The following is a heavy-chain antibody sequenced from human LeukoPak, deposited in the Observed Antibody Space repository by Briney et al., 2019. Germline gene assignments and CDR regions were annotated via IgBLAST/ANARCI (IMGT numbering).Heavy chain of an antibody. CDR2: IYPGDSDT. V-gene: IGHV5-51*01. CDR3: ARRYSGYEYFEY. Sequence: GESLKISCKGSGYSFTSYWIGWVRQMPGKGLEWMGIIYPGDSDTRYSPSFQGQVTISADKSMNTAYLHWSSLKAPDTAMYYCARRYSGYEYFEYWGQGTLVTVSS. J-gene: IGHJ4*02. D-gene: IGHD5-12*01. CDR1: GYSFTSYW.